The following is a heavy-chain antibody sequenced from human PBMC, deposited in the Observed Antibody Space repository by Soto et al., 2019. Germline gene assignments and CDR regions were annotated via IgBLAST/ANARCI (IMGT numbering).Heavy chain of an antibody. V-gene: IGHV1-18*01. J-gene: IGHJ6*02. D-gene: IGHD2-2*01. Sequence: QVQLVQSAGEVKKPGASVKVSCKASGYSFTSYGISWVRRAPGLGLEWMGWISPYNGHTQFVERFQGRVTMTTDTPPKTAYMERRNLRSDNPANYYCGRDLTIVPATHPRLENYGRDVWGQGTTVIVSS. CDR3: GRDLTIVPATHPRLENYGRDV. CDR2: ISPYNGHT. CDR1: GYSFTSYG.